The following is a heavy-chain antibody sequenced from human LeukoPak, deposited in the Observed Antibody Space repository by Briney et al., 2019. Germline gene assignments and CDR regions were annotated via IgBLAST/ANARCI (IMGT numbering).Heavy chain of an antibody. CDR3: AISGGSGSYYAPFDY. CDR1: GYTFTGYY. J-gene: IGHJ4*02. V-gene: IGHV1-2*04. D-gene: IGHD3-10*01. CDR2: INPNSGGT. Sequence: ASVKVSCKASGYTFTGYYMHWVRQASGQGLEWMGWINPNSGGTNYAQKFQGWVTMTRDTSISTAYMELSRLRSDDTAVYYCAISGGSGSYYAPFDYWGQGTLVTVSS.